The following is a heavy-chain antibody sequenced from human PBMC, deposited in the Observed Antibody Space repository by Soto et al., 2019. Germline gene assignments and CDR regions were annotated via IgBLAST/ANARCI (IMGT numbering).Heavy chain of an antibody. J-gene: IGHJ4*02. V-gene: IGHV3-23*01. CDR1: GFTFTSYG. Sequence: PGGSLRLSCTASGFTFTSYGMGWVRQAPGKGLQWVSTIRGDGGQTHYTDSVKGRFSISRDNSKNTVYLQMDSLRAEDTAMYFCARDVGLDSDDFFAYWGLGTQVTVSS. D-gene: IGHD3-9*01. CDR3: ARDVGLDSDDFFAY. CDR2: IRGDGGQT.